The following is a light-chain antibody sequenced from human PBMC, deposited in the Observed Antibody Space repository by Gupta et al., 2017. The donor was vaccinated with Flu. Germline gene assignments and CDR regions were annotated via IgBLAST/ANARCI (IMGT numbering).Light chain of an antibody. CDR3: RQSIQLPNT. J-gene: IGKJ4*01. CDR2: DGS. Sequence: VTPGQPASISCKSSQSRFHSDGKPYLYWSLQRPGQPPQLLIYDGSNRGSGVSDRFSGSEYGTDITLKISRVEAEDVRVYYCRQSIQLPNTFGGGTRLEMK. V-gene: IGKV2D-29*01. CDR1: QSRFHSDGKPY.